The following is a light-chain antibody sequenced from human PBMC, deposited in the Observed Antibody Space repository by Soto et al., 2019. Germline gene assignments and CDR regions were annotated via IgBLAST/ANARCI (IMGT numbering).Light chain of an antibody. V-gene: IGKV3-20*01. J-gene: IGKJ4*01. CDR1: QSVSSSY. Sequence: EIVLTQSPGTLSLSPGERATLSCRASQSVSSSYLAWYQQKPGQAPRLLIYGASSRATGIPDRFSGSGSGTDFTLTSSRLEPEDFAVYYCQQYGSSPVFGGGTKVDIK. CDR3: QQYGSSPV. CDR2: GAS.